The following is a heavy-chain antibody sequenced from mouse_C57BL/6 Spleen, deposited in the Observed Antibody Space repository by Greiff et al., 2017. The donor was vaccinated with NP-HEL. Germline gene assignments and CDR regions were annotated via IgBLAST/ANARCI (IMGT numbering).Heavy chain of an antibody. D-gene: IGHD1-1*01. CDR3: ARLGGSSDFDV. CDR2: INPYHGGT. V-gene: IGHV1-19*01. CDR1: GYTFTDYY. Sequence: VQLKQSGPVLVKPGASVKMSCKASGYTFTDYYMNWVKQSHGKSLEWIGVINPYHGGTSYIQKFKGKATLTVDKSSSTAYMELNSLTSEDSAVYYCARLGGSSDFDVWGTGTTVTVSS. J-gene: IGHJ1*03.